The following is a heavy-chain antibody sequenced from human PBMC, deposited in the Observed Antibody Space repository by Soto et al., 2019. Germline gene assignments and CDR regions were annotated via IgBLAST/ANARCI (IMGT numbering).Heavy chain of an antibody. J-gene: IGHJ6*02. CDR1: GYTFSTYS. V-gene: IGHV1-3*01. D-gene: IGHD3-10*01. CDR3: ARGKGMDEIYYFYGMDI. Sequence: QVQVVQSGAEVKKPGASVKVSCKASGYTFSTYSMHWVRQAPGHSLEWMGWINGATGQTRSSQRFQVRVTITRDTSAGTAYMEVSGLRSGYTAVYYCARGKGMDEIYYFYGMDIWGQGTTVTVSS. CDR2: INGATGQT.